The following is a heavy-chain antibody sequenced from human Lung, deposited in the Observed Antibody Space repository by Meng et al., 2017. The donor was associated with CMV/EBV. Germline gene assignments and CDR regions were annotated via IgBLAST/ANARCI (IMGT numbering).Heavy chain of an antibody. V-gene: IGHV3-33*06. CDR3: AKTEYYYDSSGYWGVDY. CDR2: IWYDGSNK. D-gene: IGHD3-22*01. J-gene: IGHJ4*02. Sequence: GESXKISCAASGFTFSSYGMHWVRQAPGKGLEWVAVIWYDGSNKYYADSVKGRFTISRDNSKNTLYLQMNSLRAEDTAVYYCAKTEYYYDSSGYWGVDYWGQGTLDTVSS. CDR1: GFTFSSYG.